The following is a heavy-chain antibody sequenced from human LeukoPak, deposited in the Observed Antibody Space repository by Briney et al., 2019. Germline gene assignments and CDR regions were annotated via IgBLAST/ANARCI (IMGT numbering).Heavy chain of an antibody. J-gene: IGHJ6*03. V-gene: IGHV4-4*07. CDR2: MYHSGIT. CDR1: GGSISSYY. Sequence: SETLSLTCTVSGGSISSYYWSWIRQPAGKGLEWIGRMYHSGITYNNPSLKSRVTISLDTSKNQFSLKLSSVTAADTAVYYCARVGMVTFGGVIVSHYYYYYMDVWGKGTTVTISS. CDR3: ARVGMVTFGGVIVSHYYYYYMDV. D-gene: IGHD3-16*02.